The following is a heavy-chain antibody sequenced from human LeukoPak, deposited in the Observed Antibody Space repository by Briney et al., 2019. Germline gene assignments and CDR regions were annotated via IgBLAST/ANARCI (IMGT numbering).Heavy chain of an antibody. CDR1: GYTFTSYD. D-gene: IGHD6-13*01. CDR2: MNPNSGNT. V-gene: IGHV1-8*01. J-gene: IGHJ4*02. CDR3: ARHSSSWYYFDY. Sequence: GASVKVSCKASGYTFTSYDINWVRQATGQGLEWMGWMNPNSGNTGYAQKFQGRVTMTRNTSISTAYMELSSLRSEDTAVYYCARHSSSWYYFDYWGQGTLVTVSS.